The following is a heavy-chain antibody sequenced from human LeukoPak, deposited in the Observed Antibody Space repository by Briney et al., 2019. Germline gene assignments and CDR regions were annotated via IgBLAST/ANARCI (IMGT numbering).Heavy chain of an antibody. J-gene: IGHJ5*02. Sequence: GGSLRLSCAASGFTFSSYAMHWVRQAPGKGLEWVAVISYDGSNKYYADSVKGRFTISRDNSKNALYLQMNSLRAEDTAMYYCAREDYDILTGYFRRYLGWFDPWGQGTLVTVSS. CDR1: GFTFSSYA. CDR2: ISYDGSNK. CDR3: AREDYDILTGYFRRYLGWFDP. V-gene: IGHV3-30-3*01. D-gene: IGHD3-9*01.